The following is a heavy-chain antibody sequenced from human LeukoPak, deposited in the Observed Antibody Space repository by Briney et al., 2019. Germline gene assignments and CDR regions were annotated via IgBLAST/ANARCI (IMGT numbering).Heavy chain of an antibody. CDR1: GGSFSGYY. J-gene: IGHJ4*02. V-gene: IGHV4-34*01. D-gene: IGHD3-10*01. CDR3: ARGRHLWFGELFAY. Sequence: SETLSLTCAVYGGSFSGYYWSWIRQPPGKGLEWIGEINHSGSTNYNPSLKSRVTISVDTSKYQFSLKLSSVTAADTAVYYCARGRHLWFGELFAYWGQGTLVTVSS. CDR2: INHSGST.